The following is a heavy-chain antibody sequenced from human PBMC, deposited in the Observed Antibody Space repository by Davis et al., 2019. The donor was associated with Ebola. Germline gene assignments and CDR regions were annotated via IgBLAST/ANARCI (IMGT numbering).Heavy chain of an antibody. CDR1: GFTFSSYA. CDR2: ISGSGGST. J-gene: IGHJ6*02. Sequence: GGSLRLSCAASGFTFSSYAMSWVRQAPGKGLEWVSAISGSGGSTYYADSVKGRFTISRDNSKNTLYLQINSLRAEDTAVYYCAKRRVEEVYYYGMDVWGQGTTVTVSS. V-gene: IGHV3-23*01. CDR3: AKRRVEEVYYYGMDV.